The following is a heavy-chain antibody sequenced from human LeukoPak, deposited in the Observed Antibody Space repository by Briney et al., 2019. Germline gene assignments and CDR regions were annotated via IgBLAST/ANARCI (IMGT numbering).Heavy chain of an antibody. CDR2: IYYSGST. Sequence: SETLSLTCTVSGGSISSSSYYWGWIRQPPGKGLEWMGSIYYSGSTYYNPSLKSRVTISVDTSKTQFSLKLSSVTAADTAVYYCARRTLLYSSSWYYFDYWGQGTLVTVSS. V-gene: IGHV4-39*01. D-gene: IGHD6-13*01. CDR1: GGSISSSSYY. CDR3: ARRTLLYSSSWYYFDY. J-gene: IGHJ4*02.